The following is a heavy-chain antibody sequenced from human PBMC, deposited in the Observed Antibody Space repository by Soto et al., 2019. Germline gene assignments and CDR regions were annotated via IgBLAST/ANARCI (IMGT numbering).Heavy chain of an antibody. CDR2: ISPYNDYT. Sequence: QVQLVQSAAEVKKPGASVKVSCKASGYTFIRYGITWVRQAPGQGLEWMGWISPYNDYTIYAQKLQGRVTMTTDTSTIPGYLELRALKSDDTAVYYCARGGYYDISWGKLSHYGLDVWGQGTSVTVSS. CDR3: ARGGYYDISWGKLSHYGLDV. V-gene: IGHV1-18*01. D-gene: IGHD3-9*01. J-gene: IGHJ6*02. CDR1: GYTFIRYG.